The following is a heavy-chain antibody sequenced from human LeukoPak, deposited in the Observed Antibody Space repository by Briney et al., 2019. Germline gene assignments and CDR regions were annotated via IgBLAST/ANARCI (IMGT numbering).Heavy chain of an antibody. CDR1: GGSFSNYY. Sequence: PSETLSLTCAVYGGSFSNYYWSWIRQPPGKGLEWIGEINHSGSTNYNPSLKSRVTISVDTSRNQFSLKLSSVTAADTAVYYCARLPGGSYDFDYWGQGTLVTVSS. CDR3: ARLPGGSYDFDY. D-gene: IGHD1-26*01. CDR2: INHSGST. J-gene: IGHJ4*02. V-gene: IGHV4-34*01.